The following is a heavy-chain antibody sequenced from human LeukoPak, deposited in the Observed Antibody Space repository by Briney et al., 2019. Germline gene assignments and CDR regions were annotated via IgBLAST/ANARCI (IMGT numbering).Heavy chain of an antibody. J-gene: IGHJ4*02. CDR2: ISINSSTI. Sequence: GGSLRLSCAASGFTFSTYSMNWVRQAPGKGLEWVSYISINSSTIYYTDSVKGRFTISRDNAKNSLYLQMNSLRAEDTAVYYCARGASFSGYWGQGTLVTVSS. D-gene: IGHD3-3*01. CDR3: ARGASFSGY. V-gene: IGHV3-48*01. CDR1: GFTFSTYS.